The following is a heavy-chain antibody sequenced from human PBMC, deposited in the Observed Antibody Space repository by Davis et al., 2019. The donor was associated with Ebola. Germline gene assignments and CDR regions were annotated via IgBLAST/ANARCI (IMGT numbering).Heavy chain of an antibody. D-gene: IGHD3-16*01. J-gene: IGHJ4*02. V-gene: IGHV4-59*11. CDR1: GGSISNHY. CDR3: ARVGGDGSSHLEGLDS. Sequence: MPSETLSLTCILSGGSISNHYWSWVRQSPGKGLEWIADINYSGRTNYNPSLARRVTISIATSKNQFSLNLSSVTAADTAVYYCARVGGDGSSHLEGLDSWGQGTLVTVSS. CDR2: INYSGRT.